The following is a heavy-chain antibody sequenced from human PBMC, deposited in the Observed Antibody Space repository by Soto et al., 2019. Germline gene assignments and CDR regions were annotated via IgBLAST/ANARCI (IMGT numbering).Heavy chain of an antibody. CDR2: IGSTGGTI. D-gene: IGHD4-17*01. CDR3: ARDGGEYYLDV. V-gene: IGHV3-11*01. J-gene: IGHJ4*02. CDR1: GFTFRSYF. Sequence: GGSLRLSCEASGFTFRSYFMNWVRQAPGKGLQWVAHIGSTGGTIYYADSVKGRFAVSRGNAKNSLYLQLNSLRVDDTAIYYCARDGGEYYLDVWGQGTAVTVSS.